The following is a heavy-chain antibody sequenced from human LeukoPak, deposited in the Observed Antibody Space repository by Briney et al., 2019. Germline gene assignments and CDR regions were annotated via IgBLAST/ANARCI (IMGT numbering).Heavy chain of an antibody. V-gene: IGHV1-69*06. CDR2: ILPIFGTA. CDR1: GGTFSSYA. CDR3: ARGVSGWYFTLFDY. D-gene: IGHD6-19*01. J-gene: IGHJ4*02. Sequence: SVKVSCKASGGTFSSYAISWVRQAPGQGLEWMGGILPIFGTANYAQKFQGRVTITADKSTSTAYMELSSLRSEDTAVYYCARGVSGWYFTLFDYWGQGTLVTVSS.